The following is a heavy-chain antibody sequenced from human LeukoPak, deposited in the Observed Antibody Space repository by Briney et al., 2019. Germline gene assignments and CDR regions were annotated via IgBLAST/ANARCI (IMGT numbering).Heavy chain of an antibody. CDR3: ARGYSYGYWGYYYMDV. J-gene: IGHJ6*03. CDR1: GGSFSSYY. V-gene: IGHV4-59*01. Sequence: SETLSLTCAVYGGSFSSYYWSWIRQPPGKGLEWIGYIYYSGSTNYNPSLKSRVTISVHTSKNQFSLKLSSVTAADTAVYYCARGYSYGYWGYYYMDVWGKGTTVTISS. CDR2: IYYSGST. D-gene: IGHD5-18*01.